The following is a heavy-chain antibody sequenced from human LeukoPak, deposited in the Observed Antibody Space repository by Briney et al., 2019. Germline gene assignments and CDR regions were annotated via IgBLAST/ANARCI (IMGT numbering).Heavy chain of an antibody. CDR1: GGSISSYY. V-gene: IGHV4-59*01. J-gene: IGHJ4*02. CDR2: IYYSGST. D-gene: IGHD3-9*01. Sequence: SETLSLTCTVSGGSISSYYWSWIRQPPGKGLEWIGYIYYSGSTNYNPSLKSRVTIPVDTSKNQFSLKLSSVTAADTAVYYCARSYGYFDWLPVDYWGQGTLVTVSS. CDR3: ARSYGYFDWLPVDY.